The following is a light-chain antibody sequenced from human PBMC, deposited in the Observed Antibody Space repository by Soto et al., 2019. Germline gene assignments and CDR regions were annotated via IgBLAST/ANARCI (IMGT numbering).Light chain of an antibody. J-gene: IGKJ1*01. CDR1: QSVSNN. CDR2: GAS. CDR3: QQRNSWPLS. Sequence: EIVLTQSPATLSFSPGERATISCRASQSVSNNLAWYQQKPGQAPRLLIYGASHRATGIPARFSGSGSGTDFTLTISSLEPEDFAVYYCQQRNSWPLSFGQGTRWIS. V-gene: IGKV3-11*01.